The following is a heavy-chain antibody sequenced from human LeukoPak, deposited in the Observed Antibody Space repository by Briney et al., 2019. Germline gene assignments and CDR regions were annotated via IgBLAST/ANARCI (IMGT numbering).Heavy chain of an antibody. J-gene: IGHJ4*02. CDR2: IRYDGTNK. CDR3: ASHAANIVVVVAATF. Sequence: PGGSLRLSCAAYGFTFRSYGMHWVRQAPGKGLDWVAFIRYDGTNKYYADSVKGRFTISRDNSENTLYLQMNSLRAEDTAVYYCASHAANIVVVVAATFWGQGTLVTVSS. V-gene: IGHV3-30*02. CDR1: GFTFRSYG. D-gene: IGHD2-15*01.